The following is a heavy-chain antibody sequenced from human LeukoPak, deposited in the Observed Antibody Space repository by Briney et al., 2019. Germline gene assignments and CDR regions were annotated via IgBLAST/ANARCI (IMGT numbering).Heavy chain of an antibody. D-gene: IGHD1-26*01. Sequence: SETLSLTCTVSGGSISSSSYYWGWIRQPPGKGLEWIGSIYYSGSTYYNPSLKSRVTISVDTSKNQFSLKLSSVTAADTAVYYCARLSVIVGAALEYYYYYMDVWGQGTTVTVSS. V-gene: IGHV4-39*01. CDR3: ARLSVIVGAALEYYYYYMDV. J-gene: IGHJ6*03. CDR2: IYYSGST. CDR1: GGSISSSSYY.